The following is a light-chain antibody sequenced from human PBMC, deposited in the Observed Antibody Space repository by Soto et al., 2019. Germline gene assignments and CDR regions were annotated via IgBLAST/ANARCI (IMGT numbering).Light chain of an antibody. V-gene: IGLV2-14*01. CDR1: SSDVGANKY. CDR3: CWSYTISSTQI. CDR2: EVR. Sequence: QSALTQPASVSGSPGQSITISCTGTSSDVGANKYVSWYQQHPGKAPKLIIYEVRNRPSGVSDRFSGSRSGNTASLTISGLQTEDEADYYCCWSYTISSTQIFGGGTKLTVL. J-gene: IGLJ2*01.